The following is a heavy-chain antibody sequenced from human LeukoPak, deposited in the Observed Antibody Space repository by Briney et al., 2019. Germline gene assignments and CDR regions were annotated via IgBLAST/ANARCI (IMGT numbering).Heavy chain of an antibody. CDR2: ISFDGSNK. V-gene: IGHV3-30*03. J-gene: IGHJ4*02. CDR3: AAYHVSHSESGY. Sequence: GGSLRLSCAASGFTFNNFGVHWVRQAPGKGLEWVTEISFDGSNKHYVDSVKGRFTISRDNSKNTLYLQMNSLSAEDTAVYYCAAYHVSHSESGYWGQGTLVTVSS. CDR1: GFTFNNFG. D-gene: IGHD1-14*01.